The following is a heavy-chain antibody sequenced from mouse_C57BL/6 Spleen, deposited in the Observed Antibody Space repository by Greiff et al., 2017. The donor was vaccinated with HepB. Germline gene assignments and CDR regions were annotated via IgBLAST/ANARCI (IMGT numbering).Heavy chain of an antibody. D-gene: IGHD2-3*01. J-gene: IGHJ2*01. CDR1: GFTFSDYY. CDR3: ARGGWLLRGYFDY. V-gene: IGHV5-16*01. CDR2: INYDGSST. Sequence: EVKVVESEGGLVQPGSSMKLSCTASGFTFSDYYMAWVRQVPEKGLEWVANINYDGSSTYYLDSLKSRFIISRDNAKNILYLQMSSLKSEDTATYYCARGGWLLRGYFDYWGQGTTLTVSS.